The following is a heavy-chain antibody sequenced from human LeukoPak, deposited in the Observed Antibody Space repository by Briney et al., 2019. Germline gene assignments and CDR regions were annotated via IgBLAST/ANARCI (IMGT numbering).Heavy chain of an antibody. Sequence: SETLSLTCTVSGGSISSGSYYWSWIRQPAGKGLEWIGRIYTSGSTNYNPSLKSRVTISVDTSKNQFSLKLSSVTAADTAVYYCARGTRAGGVKVAYFDYWGQGTLVTVSS. CDR3: ARGTRAGGVKVAYFDY. CDR2: IYTSGST. V-gene: IGHV4-61*02. CDR1: GGSISSGSYY. J-gene: IGHJ4*02. D-gene: IGHD5-12*01.